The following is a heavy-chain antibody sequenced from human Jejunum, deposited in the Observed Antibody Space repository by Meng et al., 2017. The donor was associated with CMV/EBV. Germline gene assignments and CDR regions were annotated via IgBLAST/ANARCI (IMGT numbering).Heavy chain of an antibody. D-gene: IGHD6-19*01. J-gene: IGHJ4*02. CDR2: IYNSGDI. CDR1: GASISSGDFC. V-gene: IGHV4-30-4*01. CDR3: ASFPPPGKQWLVTDY. Sequence: HPQVSGPGLVRPSQTLSLTCTASGASISSGDFCWSWIRQPPGKGLEYIGYIYNSGDIYYNPSLKSRVTISVDKSKNQFSLKLSSVTAADTAVYYCASFPPPGKQWLVTDYWGQGTLVTVSS.